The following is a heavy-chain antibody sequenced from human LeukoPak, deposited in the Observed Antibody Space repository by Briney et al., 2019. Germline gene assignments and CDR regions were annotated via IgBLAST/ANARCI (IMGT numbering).Heavy chain of an antibody. J-gene: IGHJ3*02. D-gene: IGHD3-3*01. CDR2: INQSGGT. CDR3: ARGSASNYDFWSGYSVDAFDI. Sequence: SETLSLTCAVYGGSFSGYSWSWIRQPPGKGLEWIGEINQSGGTNYNPSLKSRVTISVDTSKNQFSLKLSSVTAADTAVYYCARGSASNYDFWSGYSVDAFDIWGQGTMVTVSS. CDR1: GGSFSGYS. V-gene: IGHV4-34*01.